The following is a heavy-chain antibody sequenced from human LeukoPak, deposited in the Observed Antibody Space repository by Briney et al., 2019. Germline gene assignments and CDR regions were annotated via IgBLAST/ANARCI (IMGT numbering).Heavy chain of an antibody. D-gene: IGHD1-1*01. CDR1: GFTFSSYA. Sequence: PGGSLRLSCAASGFTFSSYAMSWVRQAPGKGLELVSAISGSGGSTYYADSVKGRFTISRDNSKNTLYLQMNSLRAEDTAVYYCARDLENWNPLDYWGQGTLVTVSS. CDR2: ISGSGGST. CDR3: ARDLENWNPLDY. J-gene: IGHJ4*02. V-gene: IGHV3-23*01.